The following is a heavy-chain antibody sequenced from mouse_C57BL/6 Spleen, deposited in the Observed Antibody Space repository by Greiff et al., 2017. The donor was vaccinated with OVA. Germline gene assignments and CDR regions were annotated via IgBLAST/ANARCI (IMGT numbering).Heavy chain of an antibody. J-gene: IGHJ1*03. CDR2: INPSNGGT. CDR3: ARGLWDYDVVYWYFDV. V-gene: IGHV1-53*01. Sequence: QVQLQQPGTELVKPGASVKLSCKASGYTFTSYWMHWVKQRPGQGLEWIGNINPSNGGTNYNEKFKSKATLTVDKSSSTAYMQLSSLTSEDSAVYYCARGLWDYDVVYWYFDVWGTGTTVTVSS. CDR1: GYTFTSYW. D-gene: IGHD2-4*01.